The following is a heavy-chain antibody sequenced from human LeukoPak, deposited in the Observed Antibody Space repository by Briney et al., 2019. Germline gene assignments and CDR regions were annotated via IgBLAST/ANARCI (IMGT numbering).Heavy chain of an antibody. J-gene: IGHJ4*02. CDR3: ARDAGGYYDTSGYSE. Sequence: ASVTVSCKTSGYTFTGYYTHWVRQAPGQGLEWMGWINPNSGDTNYAQRFQGRVTMTRDTSIRTVYMELSRLRSDDTAVYYCARDAGGYYDTSGYSEWGQGTLVSVSS. CDR1: GYTFTGYY. CDR2: INPNSGDT. D-gene: IGHD3-22*01. V-gene: IGHV1-2*02.